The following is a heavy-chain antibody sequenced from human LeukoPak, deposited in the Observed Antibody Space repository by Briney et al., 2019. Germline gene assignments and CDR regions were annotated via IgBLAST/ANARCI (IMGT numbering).Heavy chain of an antibody. Sequence: ASVKVSCKAPGYTFTSYDINWVRQATGQGLEWMGWVNPNSGNTGYAQKFQGRVTMTRNTSINTAYMELSSLRSEDTAVYYCARGPGYSSGWSTGMPKGWFDPWGQGTLVTVSS. CDR2: VNPNSGNT. V-gene: IGHV1-8*01. CDR3: ARGPGYSSGWSTGMPKGWFDP. CDR1: GYTFTSYD. J-gene: IGHJ5*02. D-gene: IGHD6-19*01.